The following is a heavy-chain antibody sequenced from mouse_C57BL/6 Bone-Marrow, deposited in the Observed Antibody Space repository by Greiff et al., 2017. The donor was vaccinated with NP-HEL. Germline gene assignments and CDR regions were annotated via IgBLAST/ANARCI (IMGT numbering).Heavy chain of an antibody. V-gene: IGHV1-76*01. CDR3: ATFYDGYVYYAMDY. D-gene: IGHD2-3*01. J-gene: IGHJ4*01. Sequence: VQVVESGAELVRPGASVKLSCKASGYTFTDYYINWVKQRPGQGLEWIARIYPGSGNTYYIEKFKGKATLTAEKSSSTAYMQLSSLTSEDSAVYFCATFYDGYVYYAMDYWGQGTSVTVSS. CDR2: IYPGSGNT. CDR1: GYTFTDYY.